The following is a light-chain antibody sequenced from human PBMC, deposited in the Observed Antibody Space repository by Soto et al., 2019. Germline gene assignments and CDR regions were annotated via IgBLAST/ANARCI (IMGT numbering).Light chain of an antibody. CDR2: GNS. J-gene: IGLJ3*02. CDR1: SSNIGAGYD. Sequence: QSVLTRPPSVSGAPGQRVTISCTGSSSNIGAGYDVHWYQQLPGTAPKLLIYGNSNRPSGVPDRFSGSKSGTSDSLAITGLQAEDEADYYCQSYDSSLSGHWVFGGGTKLTVL. V-gene: IGLV1-40*01. CDR3: QSYDSSLSGHWV.